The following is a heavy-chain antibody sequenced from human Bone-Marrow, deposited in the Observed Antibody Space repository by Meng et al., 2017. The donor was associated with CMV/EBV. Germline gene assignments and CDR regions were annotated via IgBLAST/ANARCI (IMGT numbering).Heavy chain of an antibody. CDR2: IIPILGIA. CDR1: GGTFSSYT. CDR3: ARDLWELLPTDGMDV. J-gene: IGHJ6*02. Sequence: SVKVSCKASGGTFSSYTISWVRQAPGQGLEWMGRIIPILGIANYAQKFQGRVTITADKSTSTAYMEPSSLRSDDTAVYYCARDLWELLPTDGMDVWGQGTTVTVSS. D-gene: IGHD1-26*01. V-gene: IGHV1-69*04.